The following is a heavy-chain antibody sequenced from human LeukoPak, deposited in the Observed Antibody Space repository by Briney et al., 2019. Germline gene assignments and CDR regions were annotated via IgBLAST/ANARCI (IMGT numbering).Heavy chain of an antibody. CDR3: ARDGRYFDWSFDY. V-gene: IGHV3-7*01. Sequence: RXSCAAPGFTFSSYWMSWVRQAPGKGLEWVANIKQDGSEKYYVDSVKGRFTISRDNAKNSLYLQMNSLRAEDTAVYYCARDGRYFDWSFDYWGQGTLVTVSS. J-gene: IGHJ4*02. CDR1: GFTFSSYW. CDR2: IKQDGSEK. D-gene: IGHD3-9*01.